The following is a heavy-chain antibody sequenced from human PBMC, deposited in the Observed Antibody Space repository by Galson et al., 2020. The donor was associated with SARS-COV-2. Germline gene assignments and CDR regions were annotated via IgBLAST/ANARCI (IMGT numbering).Heavy chain of an antibody. CDR3: ARNQRITIFGVVGPFDY. Sequence: SQTLSLTCTVSGGSISSGGYYWSWIRQHPGKGLEWIGYIYYSGSTYYNPSLKSRVTISVDTSKNQFSLKLSSVTAVDTAVYYCARNQRITIFGVVGPFDYWGQGTLVTVSS. J-gene: IGHJ4*02. CDR2: IYYSGST. CDR1: GGSISSGGYY. V-gene: IGHV4-31*03. D-gene: IGHD3-3*01.